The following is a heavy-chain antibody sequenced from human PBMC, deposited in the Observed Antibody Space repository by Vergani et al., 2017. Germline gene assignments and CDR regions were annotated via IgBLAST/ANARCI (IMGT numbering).Heavy chain of an antibody. CDR2: TRNKANSYTT. CDR3: ARVSVVGASPAGRADAFDI. CDR1: GFTFSDHY. J-gene: IGHJ3*02. Sequence: EVQLLESGGGLVQPGGSLRLSCAASGFTFSDHYMDWVRQAPGKGLEWVGRTRNKANSYTTEYAASVKGRFTISRDDTKNSLYLQRNSLKTEDTAVYYCARVSVVGASPAGRADAFDIWGQGTMVTVSS. D-gene: IGHD1-26*01. V-gene: IGHV3-72*01.